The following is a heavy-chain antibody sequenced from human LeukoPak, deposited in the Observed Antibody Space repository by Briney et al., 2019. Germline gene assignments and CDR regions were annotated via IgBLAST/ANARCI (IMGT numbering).Heavy chain of an antibody. CDR3: ARGSYCSSTSCYLFDY. V-gene: IGHV4-34*01. J-gene: IGHJ4*02. D-gene: IGHD2-2*01. Sequence: SETLSLTCAVYGGSLSGYNCIWIRQPPGKGLEWIGEINHSGSTNYNPSLKSRVTISVDTSKNQFSLKLSSVTAADTAVYCRARGSYCSSTSCYLFDYWGQGTLVTVSS. CDR1: GGSLSGYN. CDR2: INHSGST.